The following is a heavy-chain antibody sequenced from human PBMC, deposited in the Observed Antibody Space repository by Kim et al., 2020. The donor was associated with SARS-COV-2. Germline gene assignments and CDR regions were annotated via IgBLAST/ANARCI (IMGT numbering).Heavy chain of an antibody. Sequence: ASVMVSCKASGYTFTSYGMNWVRQAPGQGLEWMGWINTNTGNPTYAQGFTGRFVFSLDTSVSTAYLQISSLKAEDTAVYYCARDPGSVTIFGVVVISPTRGGMDVWGEGTTVTVSS. D-gene: IGHD3-3*01. CDR3: ARDPGSVTIFGVVVISPTRGGMDV. J-gene: IGHJ6*04. CDR2: INTNTGNP. CDR1: GYTFTSYG. V-gene: IGHV7-4-1*02.